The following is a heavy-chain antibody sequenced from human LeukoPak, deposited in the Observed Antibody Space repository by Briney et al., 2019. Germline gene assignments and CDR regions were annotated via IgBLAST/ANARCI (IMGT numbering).Heavy chain of an antibody. CDR1: RFIFGSSG. CDR2: ISGSSGST. CDR3: AKGRLGDSSGYYYFDY. J-gene: IGHJ4*02. D-gene: IGHD3-22*01. V-gene: IGHV3-23*01. Sequence: PGRSLRLSCAASRFIFGSSGMHWVRQAPGKGLEWGAVISGSSGSTYYVDSVKGRFTISRDNSRNTLYLQMNSLRAEDTAVYFRAKGRLGDSSGYYYFDYWGQGTLVTVSS.